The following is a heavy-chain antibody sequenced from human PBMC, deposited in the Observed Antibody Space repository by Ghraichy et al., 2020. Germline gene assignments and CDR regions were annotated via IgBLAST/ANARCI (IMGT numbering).Heavy chain of an antibody. CDR3: AKEEGGAPGSAARPKG. CDR1: GFTFSSYG. D-gene: IGHD6-6*01. Sequence: GGSLNISCAASGFTFSSYGMHWVRQAPGKGLEWVAVISYDGSNKYYADSVKGRFTISRDNSKNTLYLQMNSLRAEDTAVYYCAKEEGGAPGSAARPKGRGQGTLVTVSS. CDR2: ISYDGSNK. V-gene: IGHV3-30*18. J-gene: IGHJ4*02.